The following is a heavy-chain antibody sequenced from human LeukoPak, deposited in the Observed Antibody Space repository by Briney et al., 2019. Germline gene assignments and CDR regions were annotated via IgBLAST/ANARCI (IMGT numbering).Heavy chain of an antibody. CDR1: GYTFTGYY. Sequence: SVKVSCKASGYTFTGYYMHWVRQTPGQGLEWMGRIIPILGIANYAQKFQGRVTITADKSTSTAYMELSSLRSEDTAVYYCARVDTAMVIDYWGQGTLVTVSS. V-gene: IGHV1-69*02. CDR3: ARVDTAMVIDY. D-gene: IGHD5-18*01. J-gene: IGHJ4*02. CDR2: IIPILGIA.